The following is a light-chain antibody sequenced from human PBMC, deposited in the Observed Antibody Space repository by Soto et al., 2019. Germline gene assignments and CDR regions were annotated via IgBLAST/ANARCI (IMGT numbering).Light chain of an antibody. J-gene: IGKJ1*01. V-gene: IGKV1-9*01. CDR3: QQYGDMWT. CDR2: ATS. CDR1: PGISRS. Sequence: DIQLTQSPSFLAPSVGDRVTITCRASPGISRSLAWYQQNPGRAPKLLIYATSTLYTGVPARFSGSGSGTDFTLTISSLQPEDFAVYFCQQYGDMWTFGQGTKVDIK.